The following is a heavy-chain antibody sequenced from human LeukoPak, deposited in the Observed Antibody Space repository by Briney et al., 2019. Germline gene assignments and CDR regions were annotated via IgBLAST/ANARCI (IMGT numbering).Heavy chain of an antibody. CDR2: IYDSGST. D-gene: IGHD6-6*01. J-gene: IGHJ6*02. CDR1: GGSINNYF. V-gene: IGHV4-59*01. Sequence: SETLSLTCTVSGGSINNYFWSWIRQPPGKGLEWIGYIYDSGSTNYIPSLQSRVTISIDTSKNQFALKLTSVTAADTAVYYCAGGRGAARFPMDVWGQGTTVTVSS. CDR3: AGGRGAARFPMDV.